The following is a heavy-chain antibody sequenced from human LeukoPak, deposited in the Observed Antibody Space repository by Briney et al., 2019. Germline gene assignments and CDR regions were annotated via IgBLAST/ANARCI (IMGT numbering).Heavy chain of an antibody. J-gene: IGHJ4*02. V-gene: IGHV1-18*01. Sequence: ASVKVSCKTSGFTFNTYGVTWVRQAPGQGLEWMGWISAYNGNTNYAQKLQDRVTMTTDTATSTAYMELRSLRFDDTAMYYCAREERGYSGDYWGQGTLVTVSS. CDR1: GFTFNTYG. CDR3: AREERGYSGDY. D-gene: IGHD5-18*01. CDR2: ISAYNGNT.